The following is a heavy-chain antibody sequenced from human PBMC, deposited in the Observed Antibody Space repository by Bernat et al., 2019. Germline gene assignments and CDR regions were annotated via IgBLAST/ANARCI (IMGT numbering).Heavy chain of an antibody. V-gene: IGHV3-43*01. CDR3: VKDSRGGLYQYYYYMDV. CDR1: GFTFDDYT. CDR2: ISWDGGST. J-gene: IGHJ6*03. Sequence: EVQLVESGGVVVQPGGSLRLSCAASGFTFDDYTMHWVRQAPGKGLEWVSLISWDGGSTYYADSVKGRFTISRDNSKNSLYLQMNSLRTEDTALYYCVKDSRGGLYQYYYYMDVWGKGTTVTVSS.